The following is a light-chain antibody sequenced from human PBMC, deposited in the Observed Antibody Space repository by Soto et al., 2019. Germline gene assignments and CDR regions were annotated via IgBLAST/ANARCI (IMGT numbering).Light chain of an antibody. J-gene: IGLJ2*01. V-gene: IGLV2-14*01. CDR3: SSYTTNNPR. CDR2: EVS. CDR1: SSDVGTYNR. Sequence: QSVLTQPASVSGSLGQSGTISCTGTSSDVGTYNRVSWYQQSPGTAPKLIIYEVSNRPAGISIRCSGSKSGNTASLTISGLQGEDEADYYCSSYTTNNPRFGGGTNLAVL.